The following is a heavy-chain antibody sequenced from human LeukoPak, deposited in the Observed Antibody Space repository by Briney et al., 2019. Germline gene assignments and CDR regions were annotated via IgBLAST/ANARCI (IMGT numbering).Heavy chain of an antibody. J-gene: IGHJ4*02. Sequence: ASVKVSRKASGYTFTKYGITWVRQAHGQGLEWMGWISPYNGNRNYAQKLQDRVTMTTDTSTSTAYMELRSLRSDDTAVYYCARGRGVYASSSTTFDYWGQGTLVTVSS. CDR2: ISPYNGNR. CDR1: GYTFTKYG. CDR3: ARGRGVYASSSTTFDY. D-gene: IGHD6-6*01. V-gene: IGHV1-18*01.